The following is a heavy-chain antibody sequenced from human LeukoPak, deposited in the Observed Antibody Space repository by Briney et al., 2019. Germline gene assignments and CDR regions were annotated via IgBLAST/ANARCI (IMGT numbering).Heavy chain of an antibody. CDR3: ARDVDMVRGRWFDP. J-gene: IGHJ5*02. D-gene: IGHD3-10*01. CDR1: GGTFSSYA. Sequence: PVKVSCKASGGTFSSYAISWVRQAPGQGLEWMGGIIPIFGTANYAQKSQGRVTITADESTSTAYMELSSLRSEDTAVYYCARDVDMVRGRWFDPWGQGTLVTVSS. CDR2: IIPIFGTA. V-gene: IGHV1-69*13.